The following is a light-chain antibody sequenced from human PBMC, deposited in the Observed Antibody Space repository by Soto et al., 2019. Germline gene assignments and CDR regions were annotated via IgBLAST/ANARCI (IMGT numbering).Light chain of an antibody. CDR2: EVT. J-gene: IGLJ1*01. CDR3: SSYAGSNNLGV. V-gene: IGLV2-8*01. Sequence: QSALTQPPSASGSPGQSVTISCTGTSSDVGSYNYVSWYQQHPGKAPKLMIYEVTKRPSGVPDRFSGSKSGNTASLTVSGLQAEDAAIYYCSSYAGSNNLGVFGTGTKLTVL. CDR1: SSDVGSYNY.